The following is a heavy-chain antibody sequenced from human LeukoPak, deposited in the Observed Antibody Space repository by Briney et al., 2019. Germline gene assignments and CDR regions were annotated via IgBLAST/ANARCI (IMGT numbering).Heavy chain of an antibody. Sequence: SETLSLTCTVSGDSIGTGVYSWNWIRQPPGKGLEWIGYIFYSGSTYYNPSLKSRVSISVDTPKNQFSLKLSSVTAADTAVYYCARGGGPTDYNWFDPWGQGTLVTVSS. J-gene: IGHJ5*02. V-gene: IGHV4-30-4*01. CDR3: ARGGGPTDYNWFDP. CDR2: IFYSGST. D-gene: IGHD4-11*01. CDR1: GDSIGTGVYS.